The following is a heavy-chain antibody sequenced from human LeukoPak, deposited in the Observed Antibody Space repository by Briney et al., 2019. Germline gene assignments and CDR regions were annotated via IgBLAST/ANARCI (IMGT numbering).Heavy chain of an antibody. Sequence: SETLSLTCTVSGGSISSGDYYWSWIRQPPGKGLEWIGYIYYSGSTYYNPSLKSRVTIPVDTSKNQFSLKLSSVTAADTAVYYCASRGYSYGYHPSIDYWGQGTLVTVSS. CDR1: GGSISSGDYY. D-gene: IGHD5-18*01. V-gene: IGHV4-30-4*08. CDR2: IYYSGST. CDR3: ASRGYSYGYHPSIDY. J-gene: IGHJ4*02.